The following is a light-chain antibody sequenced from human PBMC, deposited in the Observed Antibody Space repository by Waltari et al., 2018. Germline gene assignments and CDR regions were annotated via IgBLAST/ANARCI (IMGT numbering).Light chain of an antibody. Sequence: QSALTQPASVSGSPGQSLTIPCTRPHSDVGTSHFVPCYQKHPGKAPKLMIYDVTKRPSGIANRFAGSKSGNTASLTISGLQAEDEADYYCSSYTTSSTVYVFGTGTKVTVL. V-gene: IGLV2-14*03. CDR3: SSYTTSSTVYV. J-gene: IGLJ1*01. CDR2: DVT. CDR1: HSDVGTSHF.